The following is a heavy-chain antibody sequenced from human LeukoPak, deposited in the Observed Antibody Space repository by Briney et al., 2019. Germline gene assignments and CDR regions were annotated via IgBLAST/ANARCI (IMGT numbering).Heavy chain of an antibody. Sequence: TGGSLRLSCAASGFTFTSSAMSWVRQAPGKGLEWVSAISGSGGSTYYADSVKGRFTISRDNSKNTLYLQMNSLRVEDTAVYYCAKVCEEVVVLEPFDPWGQGTLVTVSS. CDR3: AKVCEEVVVLEPFDP. J-gene: IGHJ5*02. V-gene: IGHV3-23*01. D-gene: IGHD1-1*01. CDR1: GFTFTSSA. CDR2: ISGSGGST.